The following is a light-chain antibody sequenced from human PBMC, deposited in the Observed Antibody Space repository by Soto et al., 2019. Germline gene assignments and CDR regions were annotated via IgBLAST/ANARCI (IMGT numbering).Light chain of an antibody. CDR3: HQRSTWPFT. V-gene: IGKV3-11*01. CDR1: QSISSY. Sequence: EIVLTQSPATLSLSPGERATLSCRVSQSISSYLAWYQQKPDQAPMLLIYAASNRATCIPARFSGSGSGTDFTLTISSLEPEGFAVYYCHQRSTWPFTFGPGTKVDIK. J-gene: IGKJ3*01. CDR2: AAS.